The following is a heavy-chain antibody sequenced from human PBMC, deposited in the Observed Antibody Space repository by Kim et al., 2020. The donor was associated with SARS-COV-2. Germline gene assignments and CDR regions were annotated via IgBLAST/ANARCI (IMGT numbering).Heavy chain of an antibody. CDR2: ISSSSSYI. J-gene: IGHJ6*02. D-gene: IGHD3-3*01. V-gene: IGHV3-21*01. CDR3: ASGVVEYYYYYGMDV. CDR1: GFTFSSYS. Sequence: GGSLRLSCAASGFTFSSYSMNWVRQAPGKGLEWVSSISSSSSYIYYADSVKGRFTISRDNAKNSLYLQMNSLRAEDTAVYYCASGVVEYYYYYGMDVWGQGTTVTVPS.